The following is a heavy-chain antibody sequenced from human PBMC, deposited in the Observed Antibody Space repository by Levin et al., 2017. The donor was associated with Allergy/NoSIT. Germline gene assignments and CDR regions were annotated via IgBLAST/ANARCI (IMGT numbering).Heavy chain of an antibody. Sequence: GGSLRLSCAASGFTFSSYWMHWVRQAPGKGLVWVSRINSDGSNKNYADSVKGRFTISRDNAKNTLYLQMNSLRAEDRAVYYCARALIVGATSGGDYWGQGILVTVSS. J-gene: IGHJ4*02. D-gene: IGHD1-26*01. CDR3: ARALIVGATSGGDY. V-gene: IGHV3-74*01. CDR1: GFTFSSYW. CDR2: INSDGSNK.